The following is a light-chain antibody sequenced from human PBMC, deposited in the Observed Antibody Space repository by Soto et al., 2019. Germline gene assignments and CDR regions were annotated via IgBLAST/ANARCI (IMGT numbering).Light chain of an antibody. V-gene: IGLV2-14*01. CDR2: EVN. J-gene: IGLJ1*01. Sequence: QSALTQPASVSGSPGQSITISCTGTSSDVGGYNYVSWYQQHPGQAPKLMIFEVNDRPSGVSHRFSGSKSGNTASLSISGLQAEDEADYYCCSYTTTSTLVFGTGTKLTV. CDR3: CSYTTTSTLV. CDR1: SSDVGGYNY.